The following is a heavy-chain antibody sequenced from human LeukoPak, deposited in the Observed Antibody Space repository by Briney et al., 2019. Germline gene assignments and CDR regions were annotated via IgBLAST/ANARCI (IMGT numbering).Heavy chain of an antibody. J-gene: IGHJ4*02. CDR3: ARALMVRGVIDY. V-gene: IGHV5-51*01. D-gene: IGHD3-10*01. CDR2: IYPGDSDT. CDR1: GYNFTNSW. Sequence: GESLKISCKGSGYNFTNSWVAWVRQMPGKGLEWMGIIYPGDSDTRYSPSFQGQVTISADKSISTAYLQWSSLKASDTAMYYCARALMVRGVIDYWGQGTLVTVSS.